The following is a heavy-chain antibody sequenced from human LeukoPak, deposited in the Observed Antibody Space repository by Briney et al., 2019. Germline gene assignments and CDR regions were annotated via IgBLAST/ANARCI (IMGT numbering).Heavy chain of an antibody. V-gene: IGHV3-66*01. J-gene: IGHJ4*02. D-gene: IGHD2-15*01. CDR1: GFTVSSNY. Sequence: GGSLRLSCAASGFTVSSNYMSWVRQAPGKGLEWVSVIYSGGSTYYADSVKGRSTISRDNSKNTLYLQMNSLRAEDTAVYYCARGGTIMEDPFDYWGQGTLVTVSS. CDR2: IYSGGST. CDR3: ARGGTIMEDPFDY.